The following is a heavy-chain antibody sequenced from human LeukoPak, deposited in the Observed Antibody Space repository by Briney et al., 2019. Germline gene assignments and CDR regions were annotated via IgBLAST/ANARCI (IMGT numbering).Heavy chain of an antibody. D-gene: IGHD2-21*02. CDR2: ISYDGTNK. CDR3: ARDSHIVVVTAIRGDYFDY. V-gene: IGHV3-30*01. CDR1: GFTFSSYA. Sequence: GGSLRLSCAASGFTFSSYAMYWVRQAPGKGLEWVALISYDGTNKYYADSVKGRFTISRDNSKNTLYLQMNSLRAEDTAVYYCARDSHIVVVTAIRGDYFDYWGQGTLSPSPQ. J-gene: IGHJ4*02.